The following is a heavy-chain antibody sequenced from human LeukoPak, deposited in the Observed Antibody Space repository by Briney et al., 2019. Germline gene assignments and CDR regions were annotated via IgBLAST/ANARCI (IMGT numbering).Heavy chain of an antibody. CDR3: ASAKGVAGTYYFDY. V-gene: IGHV4-34*01. J-gene: IGHJ4*02. CDR1: GGSFSGYY. Sequence: SETLSLTCAVYGGSFSGYYWSWIRQPPGKGLEWIGEINHSGSTNYNPSPKSRVTISVDTSKNQFSLKLSSVTAADTAVYYCASAKGVAGTYYFDYWGQGTLVTVSS. CDR2: INHSGST. D-gene: IGHD6-19*01.